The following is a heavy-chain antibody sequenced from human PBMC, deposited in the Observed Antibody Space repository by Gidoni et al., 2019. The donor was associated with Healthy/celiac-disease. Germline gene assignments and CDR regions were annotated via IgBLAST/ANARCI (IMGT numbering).Heavy chain of an antibody. CDR3: AADPWYSSSWLPGDAFDI. CDR1: GFTFTSTA. Sequence: QMQLVQSGHEVKQPGTSVKVSGRASGFTFTSTAMQWVRQARGQRLEWIGVTVVGSGTTNYAQKFQERVTITRDMSTSTAYMELSSLRSADTAVYYCAADPWYSSSWLPGDAFDIWGQGTMVTVSS. D-gene: IGHD6-13*01. V-gene: IGHV1-58*02. CDR2: TVVGSGTT. J-gene: IGHJ3*02.